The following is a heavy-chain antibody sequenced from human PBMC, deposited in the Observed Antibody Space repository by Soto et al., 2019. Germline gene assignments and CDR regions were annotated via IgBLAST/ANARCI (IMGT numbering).Heavy chain of an antibody. Sequence: EVQLVESGGDLVKPGGCLRLSCATSGITFINAWMSWVRQAPGKGLEWVGRIKNKVDGGTADYAAAVRGRFTISRDESRNKLFLQMNSLETEDTAVYYCTTDPGDYQDFWGQGTLVTVSS. V-gene: IGHV3-15*01. D-gene: IGHD4-17*01. CDR2: IKNKVDGGTA. J-gene: IGHJ4*02. CDR3: TTDPGDYQDF. CDR1: GITFINAW.